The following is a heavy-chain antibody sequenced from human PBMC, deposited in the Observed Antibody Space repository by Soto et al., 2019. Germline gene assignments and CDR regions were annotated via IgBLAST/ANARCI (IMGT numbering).Heavy chain of an antibody. J-gene: IGHJ4*02. CDR2: IYYRGNA. Sequence: SETLSLTCSVSDGSINSDKHFWGWIRQPPGKGLEWIGSIYYRGNAYYNPSLQTRVTISLDKSKSQFSLKLNSVTAADSAVYFCARLEGLATISYYFDFWGPGALVTVSS. CDR3: ARLEGLATISYYFDF. V-gene: IGHV4-39*01. CDR1: DGSINSDKHF. D-gene: IGHD3-9*01.